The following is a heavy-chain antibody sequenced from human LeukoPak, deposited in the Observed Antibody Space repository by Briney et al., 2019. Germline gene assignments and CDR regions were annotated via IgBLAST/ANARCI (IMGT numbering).Heavy chain of an antibody. CDR1: GFTFDDYG. V-gene: IGHV3-20*04. D-gene: IGHD5-24*01. Sequence: GGSLRLSCAASGFTFDDYGMSWVRQAPGKGLEWVSGINWNGGSTDYADSVKGRFTISRDNAKNSLYLQMNSLRGEDTAVYYCARNRVGFYYADAFDMWGQGTMVTVSS. CDR2: INWNGGST. CDR3: ARNRVGFYYADAFDM. J-gene: IGHJ3*02.